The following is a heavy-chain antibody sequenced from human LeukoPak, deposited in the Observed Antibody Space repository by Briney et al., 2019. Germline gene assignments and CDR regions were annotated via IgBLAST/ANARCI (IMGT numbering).Heavy chain of an antibody. CDR3: ASIHLRFTMVRGVIITPRFDY. CDR2: IYHSGST. CDR1: GYSISSGYY. D-gene: IGHD3-10*01. Sequence: SETLSLTCTVSGYSISSGYYWGWIRQPPGKGLEWIGSIYHSGSTYYNPSLKSRVTISVDTSKNQFSLKLSSVTAADTAVYYCASIHLRFTMVRGVIITPRFDYWGQGTLVTVSS. J-gene: IGHJ4*02. V-gene: IGHV4-38-2*02.